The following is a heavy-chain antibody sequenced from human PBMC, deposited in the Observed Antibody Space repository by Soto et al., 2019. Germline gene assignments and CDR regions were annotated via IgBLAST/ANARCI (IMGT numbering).Heavy chain of an antibody. V-gene: IGHV4-31*03. CDR3: ARAEYYDSYLDS. Sequence: SETPSLTCTVSGGSMNSGDYYWTWIRQLPGKGLEWIGCIYYRGSTYYKSSLKSRLTIAVDTSKNQFSLRLSSVTAADTAIYYCARAEYYDSYLDSWGRGTLVTVSS. D-gene: IGHD3-16*01. J-gene: IGHJ4*02. CDR2: IYYRGST. CDR1: GGSMNSGDYY.